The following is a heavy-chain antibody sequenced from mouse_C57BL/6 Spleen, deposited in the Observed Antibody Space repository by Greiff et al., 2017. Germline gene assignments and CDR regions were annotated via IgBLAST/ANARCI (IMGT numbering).Heavy chain of an antibody. J-gene: IGHJ3*01. CDR1: GYTFTSYW. CDR3: TSSVGYYSLAY. D-gene: IGHD2-3*01. CDR2: IYPGSGST. V-gene: IGHV1-55*01. Sequence: QVQLQQPGAELVKPGASVKMSCKASGYTFTSYWITWVKQRPGQGLEWIGDIYPGSGSTNYNEKFKSKATLTVDTSSSTAYMQLSSLTSENSAVYYCTSSVGYYSLAYWGQGTLVTVSA.